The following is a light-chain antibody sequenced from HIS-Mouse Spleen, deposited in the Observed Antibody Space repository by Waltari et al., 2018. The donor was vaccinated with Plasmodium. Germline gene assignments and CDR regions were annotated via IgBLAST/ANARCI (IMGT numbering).Light chain of an antibody. CDR2: DVR. CDR1: SSDVGGYNY. CDR3: CSYAGSYTLV. Sequence: QSALTQPRSVSGSPGQSVTILCTGTSSDVGGYNYVSWYQQHPGKAPKRMIYDVRKRPSGVPDRFSGSKSGNTASLTISGLQAEDEADYYCCSYAGSYTLVFGGGTKLTVL. V-gene: IGLV2-11*01. J-gene: IGLJ2*01.